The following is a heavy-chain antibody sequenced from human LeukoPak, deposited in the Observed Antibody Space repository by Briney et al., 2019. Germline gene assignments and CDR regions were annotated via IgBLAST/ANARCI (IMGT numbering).Heavy chain of an antibody. CDR1: GYTFTSYA. V-gene: IGHV1-3*01. CDR3: ARLLRSSSWYEGFDP. CDR2: INAGNGNT. Sequence: ASVKVSCKASGYTFTSYAMHWVRQAPGQRLEWMGWINAGNGNTKYSQKFQGRVTITRDTSASTAYMELSSLRSEDTAVYYCARLLRSSSWYEGFDPWGQGTLVTVSS. J-gene: IGHJ5*02. D-gene: IGHD6-13*01.